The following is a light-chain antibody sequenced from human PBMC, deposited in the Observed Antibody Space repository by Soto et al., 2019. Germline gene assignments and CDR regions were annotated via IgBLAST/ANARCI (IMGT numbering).Light chain of an antibody. CDR2: DVS. V-gene: IGLV2-11*01. CDR3: FSFTSTNTQV. J-gene: IGLJ1*01. CDR1: SSDVGTYDF. Sequence: QSVLTQPRSESGSPGQSVTISCTGTSSDVGTYDFVSWCQQHPGKAPRLMIFDVSERPSGVPDRFSGSKSGDTASLTISGLQAEDEADYYCFSFTSTNTQVFGSGTKVTVL.